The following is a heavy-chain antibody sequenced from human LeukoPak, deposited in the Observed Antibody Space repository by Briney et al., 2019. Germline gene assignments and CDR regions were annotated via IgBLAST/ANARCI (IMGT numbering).Heavy chain of an antibody. CDR2: IRNRADGGTA. CDR1: GFTFSSYS. D-gene: IGHD3-3*01. Sequence: GGSLRLSCAASGFTFSSYSMNWVRQAPGKGLEWVGRIRNRADGGTAEYATAVEGRFTISRDDSTNTLYLHMSNVKTEDTAVYYCAKHIYGVVSIQQWGQGTLVTVSS. J-gene: IGHJ1*01. V-gene: IGHV3-15*01. CDR3: AKHIYGVVSIQQ.